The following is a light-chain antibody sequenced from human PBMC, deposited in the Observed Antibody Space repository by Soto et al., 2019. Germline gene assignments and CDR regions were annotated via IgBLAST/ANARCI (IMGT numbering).Light chain of an antibody. CDR3: QQYGRSPSFT. V-gene: IGKV3-20*01. Sequence: EIVLTQSPGTLSLSPGERATLSCRASQSVSSSYLAWYQQKPGQAPRLLIYGASSRATGIPDRFSGSGSGTAFTLTISRLEPEDFAVYYCQQYGRSPSFTFGPGTKVDIK. CDR1: QSVSSSY. J-gene: IGKJ3*01. CDR2: GAS.